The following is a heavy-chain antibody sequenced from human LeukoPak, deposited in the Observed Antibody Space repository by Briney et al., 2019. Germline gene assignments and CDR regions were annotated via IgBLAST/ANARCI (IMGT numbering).Heavy chain of an antibody. J-gene: IGHJ5*02. CDR3: ARNGLEVAGTIWFDP. CDR2: IYDSGTT. D-gene: IGHD6-19*01. CDR1: GGSISSGNW. Sequence: PSETLSLTCAVSGGSISSGNWWSWVRQSPGKGLEWIGEIYDSGTTRYNPSLKSRVTMSVDTSKNQFSLKLSSVTAADTAVYYCARNGLEVAGTIWFDPWGQGTLVTVSS. V-gene: IGHV4-4*02.